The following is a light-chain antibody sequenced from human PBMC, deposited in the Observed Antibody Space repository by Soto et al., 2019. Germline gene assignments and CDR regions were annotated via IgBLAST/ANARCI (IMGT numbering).Light chain of an antibody. Sequence: EIVLTQSPATLSLSPGEGATLSCRASQSVSGALAWYQQKPGQAPRLLIYGASTRATGIPARFSGSGSGTEFPLTISSLKSEDFAVYYCQQYNNWPLTFGGGTKVDIK. J-gene: IGKJ4*01. CDR1: QSVSGA. CDR3: QQYNNWPLT. V-gene: IGKV3-15*01. CDR2: GAS.